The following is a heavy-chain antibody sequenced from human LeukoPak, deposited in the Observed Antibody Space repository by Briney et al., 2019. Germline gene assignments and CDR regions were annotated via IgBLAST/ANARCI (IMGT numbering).Heavy chain of an antibody. Sequence: PGGSLRLSCAASGFTFSSYSMNWVRQAPGKGLEWVSSISSSSSYIYYADSVKGRFTISRDNSKNTLYLQMNSLRAEDTAVYYCARSLLGEYYYYYGMDVWGQGTTVTVSS. J-gene: IGHJ6*02. D-gene: IGHD2-15*01. V-gene: IGHV3-21*01. CDR3: ARSLLGEYYYYYGMDV. CDR1: GFTFSSYS. CDR2: ISSSSSYI.